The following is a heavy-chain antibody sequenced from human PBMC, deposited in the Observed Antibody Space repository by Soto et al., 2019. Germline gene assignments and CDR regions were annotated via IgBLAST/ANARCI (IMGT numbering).Heavy chain of an antibody. CDR2: IYYSGST. CDR1: GGSISSGGYY. J-gene: IGHJ4*02. V-gene: IGHV4-31*03. Sequence: SETLYLTCTVSGGSISSGGYYWSWIRQHPGKGLEWIGYIYYSGSTYYNPSLKSRVTISVDTSKNQFSLKLSSVTAADTAVYYCARDKSDSLDYWGQGTLVTVS. CDR3: ARDKSDSLDY.